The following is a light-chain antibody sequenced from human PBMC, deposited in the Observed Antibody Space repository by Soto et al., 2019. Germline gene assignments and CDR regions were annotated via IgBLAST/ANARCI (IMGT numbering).Light chain of an antibody. CDR2: GAS. CDR3: QHYGSSPPYT. Sequence: EIGLTQSPGTLSLSPGERATLSCRASQCVSSSYLAWYQQKPGQAPRLLIYGASSRATGIPDRFSGSGSGTDFALTISRLEPEDCAVYYCQHYGSSPPYTFGQGTKLEIK. V-gene: IGKV3-20*01. J-gene: IGKJ2*01. CDR1: QCVSSSY.